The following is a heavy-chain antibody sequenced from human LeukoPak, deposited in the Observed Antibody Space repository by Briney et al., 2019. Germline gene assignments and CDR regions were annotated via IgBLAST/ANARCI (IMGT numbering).Heavy chain of an antibody. CDR1: DGSISSSRYY. V-gene: IGHV4-39*02. CDR2: IYYSGST. D-gene: IGHD2-15*01. J-gene: IGHJ6*03. Sequence: SETLSLTCIVSDGSISSSRYYWGWIRQPPGKGLEWIGSIYYSGSTNYNPSLKSRVTISVDTSNNQFSLKLSSLTAADTAVYYCARDFHPTRRWFYYYYYMDVWGKGTTVTVSS. CDR3: ARDFHPTRRWFYYYYYMDV.